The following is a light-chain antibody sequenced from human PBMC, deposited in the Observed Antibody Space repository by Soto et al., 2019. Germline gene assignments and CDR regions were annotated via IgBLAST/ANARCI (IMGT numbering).Light chain of an antibody. CDR3: SSYTRSSTVV. Sequence: QSVLTQPASVSGSPGQSITISCTGTSSDVGGYNYVSWYQQHPGKAPKLMIYDVSNRPSGVSNRFSGSKSGNTASLTISGLQAEYGADYYCSSYTRSSTVVFGGGTKLTVL. J-gene: IGLJ2*01. V-gene: IGLV2-14*01. CDR2: DVS. CDR1: SSDVGGYNY.